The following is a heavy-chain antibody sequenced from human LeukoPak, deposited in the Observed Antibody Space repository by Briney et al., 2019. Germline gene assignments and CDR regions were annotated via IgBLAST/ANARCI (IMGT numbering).Heavy chain of an antibody. D-gene: IGHD3-10*01. CDR2: ISSSSSYV. Sequence: KTGGSLRLSCAASGFTFSSYSMNWVRQAPGKGLEWVSSISSSSSYVYYADSVKGRFTISRDNAKNSLYLQMNSLRAEDTAVYYCARRRRSGSYQWGGYFDYWGQGTLVTVSS. V-gene: IGHV3-21*01. J-gene: IGHJ4*02. CDR3: ARRRRSGSYQWGGYFDY. CDR1: GFTFSSYS.